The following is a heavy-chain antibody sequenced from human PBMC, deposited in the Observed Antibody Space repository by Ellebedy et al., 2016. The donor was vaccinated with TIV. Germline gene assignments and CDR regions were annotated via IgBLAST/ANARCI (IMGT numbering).Heavy chain of an antibody. CDR3: ARDSGPSGSPNAFDV. CDR2: ISSTGYYI. J-gene: IGHJ3*01. CDR1: GFTFSIYN. D-gene: IGHD1-26*01. Sequence: GGSLRLSCAASGFTFSIYNMNWVRQAPGKGLEWVSSISSTGYYIYDADSVRGRFTISRDNAKSLLFLQMNSLRAEDTAVYFCARDSGPSGSPNAFDVWGHGTLVTVSS. V-gene: IGHV3-21*01.